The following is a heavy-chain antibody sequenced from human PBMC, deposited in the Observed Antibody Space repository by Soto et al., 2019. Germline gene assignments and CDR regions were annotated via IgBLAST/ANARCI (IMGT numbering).Heavy chain of an antibody. D-gene: IGHD3-10*02. J-gene: IGHJ3*02. CDR2: IYYSGST. V-gene: IGHV4-30-4*01. CDR3: ARVDLRGVRNAFDI. Sequence: QVQLQESGPGLVKPSQTLSLTCTVSGGSISSGDYYWSWIRQPPGKGLEWIGYIYYSGSTYYNPSRKSRVTISVDTSKNQFSLKLSAVTAADTAVYYCARVDLRGVRNAFDIWGQGTMVTVAS. CDR1: GGSISSGDYY.